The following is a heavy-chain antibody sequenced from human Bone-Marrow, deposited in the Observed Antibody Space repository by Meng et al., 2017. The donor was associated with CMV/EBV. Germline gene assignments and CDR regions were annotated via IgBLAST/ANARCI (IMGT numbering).Heavy chain of an antibody. D-gene: IGHD6-19*01. V-gene: IGHV1-2*02. Sequence: ASVKVSCKASGYTFTGYYMHWVRQAPGQGLEWMGWINPNSGGTNYGQKFQGRVTMTRDTSISTAYMELSRLRSDDTAVYYCARGPSIAVAGETSKASRYYYGMDVWGQGTTVTVSS. CDR1: GYTFTGYY. J-gene: IGHJ6*02. CDR3: ARGPSIAVAGETSKASRYYYGMDV. CDR2: INPNSGGT.